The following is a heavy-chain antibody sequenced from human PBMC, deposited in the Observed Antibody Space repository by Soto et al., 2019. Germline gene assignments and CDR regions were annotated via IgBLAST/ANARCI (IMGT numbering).Heavy chain of an antibody. CDR1: GFTFSSSA. Sequence: PGGSLRLSCAASGFTFSSSAMSWVRQAPGKGLEWVSTIRGSGGITYYEDSVQGRFTISRDNSKNTLYLQMNSLRAEDTAVYYCASSISVYYFDFWGQGTLVTVSS. CDR2: IRGSGGIT. V-gene: IGHV3-23*01. D-gene: IGHD6-19*01. J-gene: IGHJ4*02. CDR3: ASSISVYYFDF.